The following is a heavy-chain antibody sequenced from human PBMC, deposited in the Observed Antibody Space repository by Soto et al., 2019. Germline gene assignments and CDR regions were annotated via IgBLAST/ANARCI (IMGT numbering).Heavy chain of an antibody. J-gene: IGHJ6*02. D-gene: IGHD3-9*01. Sequence: QVQLVQSGGEVKKPGASVKVSCTASGYSFNTYAITWVRQAPGQGLEWLGWISASKGSTNYAKKVQDRLTMTTDTSTNPAYMDLRSLRTDDTAVYYCARVSYYDVVTGYDPQKYLYYAMDVWGQGTTVTVSS. CDR1: GYSFNTYA. CDR3: ARVSYYDVVTGYDPQKYLYYAMDV. V-gene: IGHV1-18*04. CDR2: ISASKGST.